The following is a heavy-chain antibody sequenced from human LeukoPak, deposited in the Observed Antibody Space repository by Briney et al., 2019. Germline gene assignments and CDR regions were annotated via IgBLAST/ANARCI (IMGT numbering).Heavy chain of an antibody. V-gene: IGHV1-2*02. Sequence: ASVKVSCKASGYTFTGYYMHWVRQAPGQGLEWMGWINPNSGGTNYAQKFQGRVTMTRDTSISTAYMELSRLRSDDTAVYYCARSASEIYYYYMDVWGKGTTVTISS. CDR2: INPNSGGT. CDR1: GYTFTGYY. J-gene: IGHJ6*03. CDR3: ARSASEIYYYYMDV. D-gene: IGHD6-6*01.